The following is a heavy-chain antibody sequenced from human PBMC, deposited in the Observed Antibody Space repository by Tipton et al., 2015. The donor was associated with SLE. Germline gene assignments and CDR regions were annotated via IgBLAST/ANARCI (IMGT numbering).Heavy chain of an antibody. V-gene: IGHV4-59*02. J-gene: IGHJ5*02. CDR1: GGSVSSYY. D-gene: IGHD5-12*01. CDR2: IYYSGST. CDR3: ANDYGGSRGYDNCFDP. Sequence: TLSLTCTVSGGSVSSYYWTWIRQPPGKGLEWIAYIYYSGSTNYNPSLKSRVTISADTSKNQFSLKVSSVTAADSAVYYCANDYGGSRGYDNCFDPWGQGILVTVSS.